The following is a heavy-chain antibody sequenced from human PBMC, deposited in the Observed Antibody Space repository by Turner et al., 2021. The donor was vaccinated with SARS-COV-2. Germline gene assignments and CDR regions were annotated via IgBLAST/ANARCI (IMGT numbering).Heavy chain of an antibody. D-gene: IGHD3-10*01. CDR2: IYYSGSN. Sequence: LQLQESGPGLVTPSETLSLPCTVSGGSISSSSHYWGWIRQPPGRGLEWIGHIYYSGSNYYNPSLKSRVTISVDTSKNQFSLKLSSVTAADTAVYYCARLVRRAEYYFDYWGQGTLVTVSS. V-gene: IGHV4-39*01. CDR3: ARLVRRAEYYFDY. CDR1: GGSISSSSHY. J-gene: IGHJ4*02.